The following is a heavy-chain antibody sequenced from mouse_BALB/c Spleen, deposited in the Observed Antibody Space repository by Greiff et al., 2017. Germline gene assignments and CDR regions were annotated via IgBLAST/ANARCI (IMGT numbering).Heavy chain of an antibody. CDR1: GYTFTSYY. CDR3: ARGDGNYEAY. D-gene: IGHD2-1*01. Sequence: VQRVESGPELVKPGASVRISCKASGYTFTSYYIHWVKQRPGQGLEWIGWIYPGNVNTKYNEKFKGKATLTADKSSSTAYMQLSSLTSEDSAVYFCARGDGNYEAYWGQGTLVTVSA. J-gene: IGHJ3*01. V-gene: IGHV1S56*01. CDR2: IYPGNVNT.